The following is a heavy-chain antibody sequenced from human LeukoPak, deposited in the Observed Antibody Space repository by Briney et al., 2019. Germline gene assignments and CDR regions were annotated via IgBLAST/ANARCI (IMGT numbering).Heavy chain of an antibody. D-gene: IGHD1-26*01. J-gene: IGHJ6*02. Sequence: PGGSLRLSCAASGFTFSSYWMIWVRQAPGKGLEWVANIKEDGSEKYYVDSVKGRFTISRDNAKNSLYLQMHSLRAEDTAVYYCARDWELLDGYYGMDVWGQGTTVTVSS. V-gene: IGHV3-7*03. CDR1: GFTFSSYW. CDR2: IKEDGSEK. CDR3: ARDWELLDGYYGMDV.